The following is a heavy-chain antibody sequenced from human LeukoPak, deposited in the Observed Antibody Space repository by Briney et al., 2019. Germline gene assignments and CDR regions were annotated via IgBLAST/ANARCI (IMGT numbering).Heavy chain of an antibody. CDR3: AKALTTVTTPLWN. J-gene: IGHJ4*02. CDR1: GFTFSSYA. CDR2: ISGNGGST. V-gene: IGHV3-23*01. D-gene: IGHD4-17*01. Sequence: PGGSLRLSCAASGFTFSSYAMGWVRQAPGKGLEWVSAISGNGGSTYYADSVKGRFTISRDNSKNTLYLQMNSLRAEDTAVYYCAKALTTVTTPLWNWGQGTLVTVSS.